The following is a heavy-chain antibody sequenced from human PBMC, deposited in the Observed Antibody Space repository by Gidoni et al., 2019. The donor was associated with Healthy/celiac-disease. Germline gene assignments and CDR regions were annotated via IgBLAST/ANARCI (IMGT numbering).Heavy chain of an antibody. CDR2: ISYDGSNK. J-gene: IGHJ4*02. CDR3: AKTDGDYVVALVDY. V-gene: IGHV3-30*18. D-gene: IGHD4-17*01. CDR1: GFTFSSYG. Sequence: QVQLVESGGGVVQPGRSLRLSWAASGFTFSSYGMHWVRQAPGKGLEWVAVISYDGSNKYYADSVKGRFSISRDNSKNTLFLQMNSLRAEDTAMYYCAKTDGDYVVALVDYWGQGTLVTVSS.